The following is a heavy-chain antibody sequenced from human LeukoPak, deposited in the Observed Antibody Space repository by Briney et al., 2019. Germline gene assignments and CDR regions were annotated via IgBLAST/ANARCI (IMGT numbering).Heavy chain of an antibody. Sequence: GASVKVSCKASGYTFTSYDINWVRQATGQGLEWMGWINPNSGGTNYAQKFQGRVTMTRDTSISTAYMELSRLRSDDTAVYYCARAREPNWNFGGHDAFDIWGQGTMVTVSS. CDR2: INPNSGGT. D-gene: IGHD1-7*01. V-gene: IGHV1-2*02. CDR1: GYTFTSYD. J-gene: IGHJ3*02. CDR3: ARAREPNWNFGGHDAFDI.